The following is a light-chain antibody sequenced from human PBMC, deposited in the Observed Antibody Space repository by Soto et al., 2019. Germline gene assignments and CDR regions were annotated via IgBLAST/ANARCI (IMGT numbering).Light chain of an antibody. CDR2: GAS. V-gene: IGKV3-11*01. J-gene: IGKJ5*01. Sequence: EIVLTQSPGTLSLSPGERATVSCRASQSVSSSYLAWYQRKPGQAPRLLIYGASNRATGIPARFSGSGSGTDFTLTISSLEPEDFAVYYCQQRSNWPITFGQGTRLEIK. CDR3: QQRSNWPIT. CDR1: QSVSSSY.